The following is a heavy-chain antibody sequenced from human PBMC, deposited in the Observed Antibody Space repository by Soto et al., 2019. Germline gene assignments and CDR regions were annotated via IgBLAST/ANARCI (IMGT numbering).Heavy chain of an antibody. CDR2: IYYSGST. J-gene: IGHJ5*02. V-gene: IGHV4-61*01. D-gene: IGHD2-21*02. CDR1: GGSVSSGSYY. CDR3: ARDVLAYCGGDCYWGNNWFDP. Sequence: QVQLQESGPGLVKPSETLSLTCTVSGGSVSSGSYYWSWIRQPPGKGLEWIGYIYYSGSTNYNPSLKSRVTISVDTSKNQCSLKLSSVTAADTAVYYCARDVLAYCGGDCYWGNNWFDPWGQGTLVTVSS.